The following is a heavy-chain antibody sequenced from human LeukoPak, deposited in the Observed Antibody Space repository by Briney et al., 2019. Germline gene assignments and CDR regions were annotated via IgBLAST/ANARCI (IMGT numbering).Heavy chain of an antibody. V-gene: IGHV3-66*01. CDR1: GFTVSSKY. D-gene: IGHD5-18*01. CDR3: ARDYSYGGKRGSLLYYGMDV. CDR2: IYSGGST. Sequence: PGGSLRLSCAASGFTVSSKYMSWVRQAPGKGLEWVSVIYSGGSTYYAESVKGRFTNSRDNSKNTLYLQMNSLRAEDTAVYYCARDYSYGGKRGSLLYYGMDVWGQGTTVTVSS. J-gene: IGHJ6*02.